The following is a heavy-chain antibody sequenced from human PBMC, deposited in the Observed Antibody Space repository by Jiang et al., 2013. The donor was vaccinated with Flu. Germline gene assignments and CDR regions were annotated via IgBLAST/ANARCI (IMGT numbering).Heavy chain of an antibody. D-gene: IGHD1-26*01. J-gene: IGHJ4*02. CDR1: GFTFTSSA. Sequence: SGAEVKKPGTSVKVSCKASGFTFTSSAVQWVRQARGQRLEWIGWIVVGSGNTNYAQKFQERVTITRDMSTSTAYMELSSLRSEDTAVYYCAADATRYSGSYSVSPDYWGQGTLVTVSS. V-gene: IGHV1-58*01. CDR3: AADATRYSGSYSVSPDY. CDR2: IVVGSGNT.